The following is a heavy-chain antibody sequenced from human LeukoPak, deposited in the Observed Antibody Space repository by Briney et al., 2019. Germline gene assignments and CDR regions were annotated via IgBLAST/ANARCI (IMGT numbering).Heavy chain of an antibody. Sequence: GGSLRLSCTASGFTFSNYTMHWVRQAPGKGLEWVAVISYDGSNKYYADSVKGRFTISRDNSKNTLYLQMNSLRAEDTAVYYCARGADYYDSSGYPPFDYWGQGTLVTVSS. CDR1: GFTFSNYT. CDR2: ISYDGSNK. V-gene: IGHV3-30-3*01. D-gene: IGHD3-22*01. CDR3: ARGADYYDSSGYPPFDY. J-gene: IGHJ4*02.